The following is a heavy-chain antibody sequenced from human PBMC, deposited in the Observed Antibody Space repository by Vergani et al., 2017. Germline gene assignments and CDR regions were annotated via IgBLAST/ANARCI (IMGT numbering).Heavy chain of an antibody. CDR1: GFTSSYYG. CDR3: ATKSCGTPGCQIGYFRE. D-gene: IGHD1-1*01. V-gene: IGHV3-30*03. Sequence: QVHRVESGGGVVQTGRSLRLSCVVSGFTSSYYGMHWVRQAPGKGLEWVAVISYDGTQKYYADSVKGRFTISRDNSKSTLYLQMNSLRTEDTAVYYCATKSCGTPGCQIGYFREWGQGTLVTVSS. J-gene: IGHJ1*01. CDR2: ISYDGTQK.